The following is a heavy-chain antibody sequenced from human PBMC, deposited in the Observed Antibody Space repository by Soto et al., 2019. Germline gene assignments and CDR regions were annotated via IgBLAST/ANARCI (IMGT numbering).Heavy chain of an antibody. CDR3: ARDSYFDWSYHY. CDR2: IQSGGST. D-gene: IGHD3-9*01. V-gene: IGHV3-66*01. J-gene: IGHJ4*02. CDR1: GFTVSSNY. Sequence: PGGSLRLSCAASGFTVSSNYMSWVRQAPGKGLEWVSIIQSGGSTYYADSVKGRFTISRDNSKSTLYLQMNSLRAEDTAVYYCARDSYFDWSYHYWGQGTLVTVSS.